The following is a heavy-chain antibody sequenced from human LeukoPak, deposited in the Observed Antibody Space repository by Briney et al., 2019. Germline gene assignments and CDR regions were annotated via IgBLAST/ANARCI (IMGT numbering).Heavy chain of an antibody. V-gene: IGHV4-39*07. CDR1: GGSISSSSYY. J-gene: IGHJ6*03. Sequence: PSETLSLTCTVSGGSISSSSYYWGWIRQPPGKGLEWIGSIYYSGSTYYNPSLKSRVTISVDTSKNQFSLKLSSVTAADTAVYYCARIYYDSSGYYPGEVYYYMDVWGKGTTVTVSS. D-gene: IGHD3-22*01. CDR3: ARIYYDSSGYYPGEVYYYMDV. CDR2: IYYSGST.